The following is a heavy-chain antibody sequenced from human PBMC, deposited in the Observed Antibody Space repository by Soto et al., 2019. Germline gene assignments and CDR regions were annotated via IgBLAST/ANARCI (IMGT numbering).Heavy chain of an antibody. J-gene: IGHJ3*02. D-gene: IGHD3-10*01. CDR2: ISPYNGNT. CDR1: GYTFTTYG. Sequence: RASVKVSCKTSGYTFTTYGITWVRQAPGQGLEWMGWISPYNGNTNYAQNLQGRVTMTTDTSTSTAYMELRGLRSDDTAVYYCARDYGSGNYRFDIWGQGTMVTVSS. CDR3: ARDYGSGNYRFDI. V-gene: IGHV1-18*01.